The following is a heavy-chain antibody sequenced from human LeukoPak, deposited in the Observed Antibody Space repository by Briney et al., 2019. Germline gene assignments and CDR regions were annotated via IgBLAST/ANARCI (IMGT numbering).Heavy chain of an antibody. CDR2: ISSSSSYI. V-gene: IGHV3-21*01. Sequence: GGSLRLSCAASGFTFSSYSMNWVRQAPGKGLEWVSSISSSSSYIYYADSVKGRFTLSRDNAKNSLYLQMNSLRVEDTAVYYCARDDILTGSRGTFYYYMDVWGKGTTVTVSS. D-gene: IGHD3-9*01. CDR3: ARDDILTGSRGTFYYYMDV. J-gene: IGHJ6*03. CDR1: GFTFSSYS.